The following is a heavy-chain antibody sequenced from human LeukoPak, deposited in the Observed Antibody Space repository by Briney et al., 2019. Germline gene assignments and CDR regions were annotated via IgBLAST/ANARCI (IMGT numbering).Heavy chain of an antibody. V-gene: IGHV3-7*01. CDR3: ARVGGYYYYYYMDV. Sequence: GGSLRLSCAASGFTFSSYWMSWVRQAPGKGLEWVANIKQDGSGKYYVDSVKGRFTISRDNAKNSLYLQMNSLRAEDTAVYYCARVGGYYYYYYMDVWGKGTTVTISS. CDR1: GFTFSSYW. D-gene: IGHD1-26*01. CDR2: IKQDGSGK. J-gene: IGHJ6*03.